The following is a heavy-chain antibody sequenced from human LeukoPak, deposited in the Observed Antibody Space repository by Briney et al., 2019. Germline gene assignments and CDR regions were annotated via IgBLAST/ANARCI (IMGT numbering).Heavy chain of an antibody. J-gene: IGHJ4*02. CDR1: GGSISSSSYY. Sequence: SETLSLTCTVSGGSISSSSYYWGWIRQPPGKGLEWIGSIYYSGSTYYNPSLKSRVTISVDTSKSQFSLKLSSVTAADTAVYYCAREYDILTGYPGGPDYWGQGTLVTVSS. CDR3: AREYDILTGYPGGPDY. V-gene: IGHV4-39*07. CDR2: IYYSGST. D-gene: IGHD3-9*01.